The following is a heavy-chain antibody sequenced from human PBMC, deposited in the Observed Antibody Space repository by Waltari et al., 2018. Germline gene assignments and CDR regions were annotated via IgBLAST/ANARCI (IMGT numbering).Heavy chain of an antibody. Sequence: HVQLQESGPGLVKPSETLSLTCTVSGDFPSDDHLTWIRQAPGKGLEWIAYLRNTGSTKRNPSIGRRVTISADTSKKQFTLRLTSVTAADTAVYYCARLPTKYYDSLGWGFFDQWGQGILVTVSS. CDR3: ARLPTKYYDSLGWGFFDQ. V-gene: IGHV4-59*08. D-gene: IGHD3-22*01. J-gene: IGHJ4*02. CDR1: GDFPSDDH. CDR2: LRNTGST.